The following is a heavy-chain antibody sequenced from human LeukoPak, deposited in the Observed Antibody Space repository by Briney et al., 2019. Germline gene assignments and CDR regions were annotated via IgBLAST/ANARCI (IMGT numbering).Heavy chain of an antibody. CDR2: ISSDGRTT. CDR1: GFTFSYNW. D-gene: IGHD5-18*01. J-gene: IGHJ3*02. Sequence: GGSLRLSCAASGFTFSYNWMHWVRQAPGKGLVWVSRISSDGRTTHYADSVKGRFTISRDNSKNTLYLQMNSLRAEDTAVYYCAKDLGYSYGYGAFDIWGQGTMVTVSS. CDR3: AKDLGYSYGYGAFDI. V-gene: IGHV3-74*01.